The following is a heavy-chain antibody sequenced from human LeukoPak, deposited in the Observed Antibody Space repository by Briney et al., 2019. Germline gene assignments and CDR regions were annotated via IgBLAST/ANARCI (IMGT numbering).Heavy chain of an antibody. CDR3: ARDWSYSGYD. Sequence: SVKVSCKASGGTFSSYAMSWVRQAPGQGLEWMGRIIPIFGIANYAQKFQGRVTITADKSTRTAYMELSSLRSEDTAVYYCARDWSYSGYDWGQGTLVTVSS. CDR2: IIPIFGIA. D-gene: IGHD5-12*01. J-gene: IGHJ4*02. V-gene: IGHV1-69*04. CDR1: GGTFSSYA.